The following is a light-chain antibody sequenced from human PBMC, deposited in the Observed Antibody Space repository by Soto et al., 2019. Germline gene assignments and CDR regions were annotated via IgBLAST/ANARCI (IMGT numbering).Light chain of an antibody. J-gene: IGKJ1*01. V-gene: IGKV3-20*01. CDR3: QQYGSSPPT. CDR2: GAS. Sequence: EIVLTQSPGTLSLSPGERATLSCRASQSVSSSYLAWYKQKPGQAPRLLIYGASSRATGIPDRFSGSGSGTDFTLTISRLEPEDFAVYSCQQYGSSPPTFGQGTKVEIK. CDR1: QSVSSSY.